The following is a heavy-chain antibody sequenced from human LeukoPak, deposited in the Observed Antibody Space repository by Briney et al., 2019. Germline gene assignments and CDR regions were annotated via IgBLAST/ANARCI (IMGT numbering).Heavy chain of an antibody. CDR2: IKQDGSQK. Sequence: PGGSLRLSCAASGFTLTTYWMTWVRQAPGKGLEWVANIKQDGSQKYYVDSVKGRFTISRDNAKNSLYLQMNSLKAEDTAVYYCARENWANDYSGQGTLVTVSS. CDR1: GFTLTTYW. V-gene: IGHV3-7*01. J-gene: IGHJ4*02. CDR3: ARENWANDY. D-gene: IGHD7-27*01.